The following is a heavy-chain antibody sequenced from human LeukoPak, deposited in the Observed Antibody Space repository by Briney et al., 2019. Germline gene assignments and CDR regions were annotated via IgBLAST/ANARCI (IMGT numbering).Heavy chain of an antibody. J-gene: IGHJ4*02. CDR1: GYTFTSYG. Sequence: GASVKVSCKASGYTFTSYGISWVRQAPGQGLEWMGWISAYNGNTNYAQKLQGRATMTTDTSTSTAYMELRSLRSDDTAVYYCARDRSRYYDFWSGHAFDYWGQGTLVTVSS. V-gene: IGHV1-18*01. D-gene: IGHD3-3*01. CDR2: ISAYNGNT. CDR3: ARDRSRYYDFWSGHAFDY.